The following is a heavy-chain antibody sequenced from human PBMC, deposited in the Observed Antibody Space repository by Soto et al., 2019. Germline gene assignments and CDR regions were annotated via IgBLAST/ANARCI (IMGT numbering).Heavy chain of an antibody. CDR2: ISSSSSYI. Sequence: EVRLVESGGGLVKPGGSLRLSCAASGFTFSSYSMNWVRQAPGKGLEWVSSISSSSSYIYYADSVKGRFTISRDNAKNSLYLQMNSLRAEDTAVYYCARGLTYYDILTGYNNLYYFDYWGQGTLVTVSS. J-gene: IGHJ4*02. D-gene: IGHD3-9*01. CDR1: GFTFSSYS. CDR3: ARGLTYYDILTGYNNLYYFDY. V-gene: IGHV3-21*01.